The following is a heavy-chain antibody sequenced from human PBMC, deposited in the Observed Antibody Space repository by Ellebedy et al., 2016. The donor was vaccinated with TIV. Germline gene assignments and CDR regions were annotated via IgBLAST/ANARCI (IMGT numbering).Heavy chain of an antibody. CDR1: GFTFGDYS. J-gene: IGHJ2*01. CDR2: IRNKASGGTT. V-gene: IGHV3-49*03. CDR3: ARGNDYGDDVSLWYFDR. D-gene: IGHD4/OR15-4a*01. Sequence: GESLKISCTASGFTFGDYSMNWFRQAPGKGLEWVGCIRNKASGGTTDYAASVEGRFTISRADSNIIAYLQMNSLRTEDTAVYYCARGNDYGDDVSLWYFDRWGRGTLVTVSS.